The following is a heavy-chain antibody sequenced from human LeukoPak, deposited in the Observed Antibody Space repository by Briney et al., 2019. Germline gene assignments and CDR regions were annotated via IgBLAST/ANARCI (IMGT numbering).Heavy chain of an antibody. Sequence: SETLSLTCTVSGGSISSYYWSWIRQPPGKGLEWIGYIYYSGSTNYNPSLKSRVTISVDTSKNQFSLKLSSVTAADTAVYYCARQGSWYLYGMDVWGQGTTVTVSS. CDR3: ARQGSWYLYGMDV. V-gene: IGHV4-59*08. D-gene: IGHD6-13*01. J-gene: IGHJ6*02. CDR1: GGSISSYY. CDR2: IYYSGST.